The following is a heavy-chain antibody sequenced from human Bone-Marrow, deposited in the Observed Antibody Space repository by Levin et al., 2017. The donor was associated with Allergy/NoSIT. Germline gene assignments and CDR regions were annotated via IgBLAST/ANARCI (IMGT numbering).Heavy chain of an antibody. CDR3: AADHSRITIFGAPPGYFDL. CDR2: IYHSGST. Sequence: SETLSLTCAVSGGSISSSNWWSWVRQPPGKGLEWIGEIYHSGSTNYNPSLKSRVTISVDKSKNQFSLKLSSVTAADTAVYYCAADHSRITIFGAPPGYFDLWGRGTLVTVSS. D-gene: IGHD3-3*01. V-gene: IGHV4-4*02. CDR1: GGSISSSNW. J-gene: IGHJ2*01.